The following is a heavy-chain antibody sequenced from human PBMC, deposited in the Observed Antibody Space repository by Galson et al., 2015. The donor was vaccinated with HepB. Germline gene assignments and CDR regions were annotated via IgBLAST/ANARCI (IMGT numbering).Heavy chain of an antibody. V-gene: IGHV1-2*02. CDR2: INPNSGGT. CDR1: GYTFTGYY. D-gene: IGHD2-2*01. Sequence: CKASGYTFTGYYMHWVRQAPGQGLEWMGWINPNSGGTNYAQKFQGRVTMTRDTSISTAYMELSRLRSDDTAVYYCARASAGYCSSTSCHNWFDPWGQGTLVTVSS. CDR3: ARASAGYCSSTSCHNWFDP. J-gene: IGHJ5*02.